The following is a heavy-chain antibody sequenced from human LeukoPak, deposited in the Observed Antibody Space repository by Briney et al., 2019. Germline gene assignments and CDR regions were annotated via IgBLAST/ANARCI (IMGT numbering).Heavy chain of an antibody. CDR2: IIPIFGTA. Sequence: GAPVKVSCKASGGTFSSYAISWVRQAPGQGLEWMGGIIPIFGTANYAQKFQGRVTITTDESTSTAYMELSSLRSEDTAVYYCAREGELYYALDYWGQGTLATVSS. J-gene: IGHJ4*02. V-gene: IGHV1-69*05. CDR3: AREGELYYALDY. D-gene: IGHD1-26*01. CDR1: GGTFSSYA.